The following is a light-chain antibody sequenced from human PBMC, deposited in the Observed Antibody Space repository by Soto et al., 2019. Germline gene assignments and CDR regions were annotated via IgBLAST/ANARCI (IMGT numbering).Light chain of an antibody. CDR2: EVS. J-gene: IGLJ3*02. Sequence: QSVLTQPASVSGSPGQSITISCTGTSSDVGSYNLVSWYQQHPAKAPKLVLYEVSERPSGVSGRFSGSKSGNTAYLTISGLQADDEADYYYSSYGDTRTWVFGGGTKLTVL. CDR1: SSDVGSYNL. V-gene: IGLV2-23*02. CDR3: SSYGDTRTWV.